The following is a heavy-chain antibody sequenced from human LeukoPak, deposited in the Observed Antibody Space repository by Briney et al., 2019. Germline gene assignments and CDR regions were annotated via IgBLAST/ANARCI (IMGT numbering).Heavy chain of an antibody. D-gene: IGHD6-13*01. V-gene: IGHV1-2*02. J-gene: IGHJ3*02. CDR3: ARDEAAAKTNVLDI. Sequence: SVKVSCKASGYTFTAYYLHWVRQAPGQGLEWMGYIYPKSSDTNYAQNFQGRVTMTMDTSISTVYMELSRLTSDDTAVYYCARDEAAAKTNVLDIWGQGTKVTVSS. CDR2: IYPKSSDT. CDR1: GYTFTAYY.